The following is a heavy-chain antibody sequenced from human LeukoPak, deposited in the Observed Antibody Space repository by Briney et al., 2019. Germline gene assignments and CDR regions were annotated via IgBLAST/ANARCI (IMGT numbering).Heavy chain of an antibody. Sequence: SETLSLTCTVSGGSVSSTTYFWSWIRQPPGKGLEWIASINYSGSTYYNPSLKSRVTISVDTSENQFSLKLSSVTAADTAVYYCAREGTTDSSTWYMSWFDPWGQGTLVTVSS. CDR2: INYSGST. D-gene: IGHD6-13*01. V-gene: IGHV4-39*02. CDR1: GGSVSSTTYF. J-gene: IGHJ5*02. CDR3: AREGTTDSSTWYMSWFDP.